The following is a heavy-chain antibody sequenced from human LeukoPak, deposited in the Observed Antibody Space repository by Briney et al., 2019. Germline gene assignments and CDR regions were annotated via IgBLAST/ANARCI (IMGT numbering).Heavy chain of an antibody. D-gene: IGHD6-13*01. J-gene: IGHJ4*02. CDR2: IRSKANCYAT. Sequence: PGGSLRLSCAASGFTFSGSAMHWVRQASGKGLEWVGRIRSKANCYATAYAASVKGRFTISRDDSKNTAYLQMNSLKTEDTAVYYCTRHGYSSSWDSGDFDYWGQGTLVTVSS. CDR3: TRHGYSSSWDSGDFDY. CDR1: GFTFSGSA. V-gene: IGHV3-73*01.